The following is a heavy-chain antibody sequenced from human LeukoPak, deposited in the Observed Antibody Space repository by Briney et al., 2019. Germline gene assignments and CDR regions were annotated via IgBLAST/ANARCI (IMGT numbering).Heavy chain of an antibody. Sequence: GGSLRLSCAASGFTFSSYWMHWVRQAPGKGLVWVSRINTDGSSTSYADSVKGRFTISRDNAKNTLYLQMNSLRAEDTAVYYCARDRNPYYYDSSGYCWGQGTLVTVSS. D-gene: IGHD3-22*01. V-gene: IGHV3-74*01. J-gene: IGHJ4*02. CDR1: GFTFSSYW. CDR3: ARDRNPYYYDSSGYC. CDR2: INTDGSST.